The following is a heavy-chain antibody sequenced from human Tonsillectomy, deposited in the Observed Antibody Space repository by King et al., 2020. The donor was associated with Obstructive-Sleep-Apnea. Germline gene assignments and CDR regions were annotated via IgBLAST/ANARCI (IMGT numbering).Heavy chain of an antibody. J-gene: IGHJ3*02. D-gene: IGHD2-15*01. CDR1: GFSFSSHW. V-gene: IGHV3-7*03. CDR3: AGPVGFDEFDI. CDR2: IKKDGSER. Sequence: VQLVESGGGLVQPGGSLRLSCAASGFSFSSHWMSWVRQAPWKGLEWVANIKKDGSERYYVDSVMGRFTISRDNAKNSLYLQMNSLKAEDTAVYYCAGPVGFDEFDIWGQGTMVTVSS.